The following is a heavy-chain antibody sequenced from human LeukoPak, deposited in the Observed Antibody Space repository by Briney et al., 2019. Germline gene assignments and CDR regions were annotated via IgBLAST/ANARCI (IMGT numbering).Heavy chain of an antibody. CDR3: ARPGSSGYYKPYYFDF. D-gene: IGHD3-22*01. Sequence: GESLQISCKGSGYSFTSYWIGWVSQMPGKDLEWMGIIYPGDSDTRYSPSFQGQVTISADKSISTAYLQWSSLKASDTAMYYCARPGSSGYYKPYYFDFWGQGTLVTVSS. J-gene: IGHJ4*02. CDR2: IYPGDSDT. V-gene: IGHV5-51*01. CDR1: GYSFTSYW.